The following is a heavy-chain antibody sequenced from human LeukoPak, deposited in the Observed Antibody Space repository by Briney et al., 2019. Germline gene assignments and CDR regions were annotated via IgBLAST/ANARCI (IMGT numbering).Heavy chain of an antibody. CDR1: GFTFSSYW. CDR2: IRQDASEK. J-gene: IGHJ4*02. Sequence: GGSLRLSCAASGFTFSSYWMSWVRQAPGKGLEWVANIRQDASEKYYVDSVEGRFTISRDNARNSLYLHMNSLRVEDTAVYYCVRSTGRDWGQGTLVTVSS. CDR3: VRSTGRD. D-gene: IGHD1-1*01. V-gene: IGHV3-7*01.